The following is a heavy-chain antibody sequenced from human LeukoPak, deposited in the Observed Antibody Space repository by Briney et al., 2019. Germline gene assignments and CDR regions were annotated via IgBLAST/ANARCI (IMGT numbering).Heavy chain of an antibody. D-gene: IGHD6-13*01. CDR1: GFTFSRSA. CDR3: VKGRISEDGLDF. CDR2: NSSSGNT. J-gene: IGHJ4*02. Sequence: GWSLRLSCAASGFTFSRSAMTWVRQTPEKGLDWVSSNSSSGNTYYADTVKGRFTISRDNSKNMLYLQMNSLRAEDTAVYYCVKGRISEDGLDFWGQGTLVTVSS. V-gene: IGHV3-23*01.